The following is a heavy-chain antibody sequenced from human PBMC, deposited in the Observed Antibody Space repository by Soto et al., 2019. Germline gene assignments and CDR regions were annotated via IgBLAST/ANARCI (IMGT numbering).Heavy chain of an antibody. CDR3: ARLEGLATISYYFDF. CDR1: GGSFSGYY. V-gene: IGHV4-34*01. J-gene: IGHJ4*02. D-gene: IGHD3-9*01. CDR2: INHSGSA. Sequence: PSETLSLTCAVYGGSFSGYYRSWIRQPPGKGLEWIGEINHSGSANYNPSLESRVTISVDTSKNQFSLKLSDVTAADSAVYFCARLEGLATISYYFDFWGPGALVTVSS.